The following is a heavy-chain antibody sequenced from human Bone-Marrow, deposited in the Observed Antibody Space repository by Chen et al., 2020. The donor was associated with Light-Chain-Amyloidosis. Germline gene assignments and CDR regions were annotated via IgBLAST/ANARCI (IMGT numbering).Heavy chain of an antibody. CDR1: GGSISSSSYY. V-gene: IGHV4-39*07. CDR2: ILYSGST. J-gene: IGHJ4*02. D-gene: IGHD6-19*01. CDR3: AREQSSVWFGYYLGS. Sequence: QLQLQESGPGLVKPSATLSLTCTVSGGSISSSSYYWGWIRQPPGNGLEWIGSILYSGSTNYNPSLKRRVTISVATSKNKFSRKLSVVTAADTAVYYWAREQSSVWFGYYLGSWGQGTLVAVSS.